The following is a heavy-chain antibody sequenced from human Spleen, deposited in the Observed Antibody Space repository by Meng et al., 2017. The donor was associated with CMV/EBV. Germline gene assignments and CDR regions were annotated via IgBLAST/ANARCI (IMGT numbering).Heavy chain of an antibody. J-gene: IGHJ4*02. D-gene: IGHD1-26*01. CDR2: IYSGGSST. CDR3: AKLGRQYSGSYYDY. V-gene: IGHV3-23*03. Sequence: GGSLRLSCAASGFTFSSYAMSWVRQAPGKGLEWVSVIYSGGSSTYYADSVKGRFTISRDNSKNTLYLQMNSLRAEDTAVYYCAKLGRQYSGSYYDYWGQGTLVTVSS. CDR1: GFTFSSYA.